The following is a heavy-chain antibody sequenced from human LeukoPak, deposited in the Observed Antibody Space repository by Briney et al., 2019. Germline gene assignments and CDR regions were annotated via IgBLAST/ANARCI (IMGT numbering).Heavy chain of an antibody. D-gene: IGHD7-27*01. CDR1: GGSISSSSYY. CDR3: ARPNWGPDAFDI. V-gene: IGHV4-39*01. CDR2: SYYSGST. J-gene: IGHJ3*02. Sequence: PSETLSLTCTVSGGSISSSSYYWGWIRQPPGKGLEWIGSSYYSGSTYYNPSPKSRVTISVDTSKNQFSLKLSSVTAADTAVYYCARPNWGPDAFDIWGQGTMVTVSS.